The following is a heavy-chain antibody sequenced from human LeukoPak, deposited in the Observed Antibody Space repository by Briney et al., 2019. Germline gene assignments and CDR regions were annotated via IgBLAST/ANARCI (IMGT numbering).Heavy chain of an antibody. D-gene: IGHD3-10*01. CDR2: ISYDGSNK. CDR1: GFTVSSNY. V-gene: IGHV3-30*18. J-gene: IGHJ5*02. CDR3: AKDRSRITMVRGPTFDP. Sequence: GGSLRLSCAASGFTVSSNYMSWVRQAPGKGLEWVAVISYDGSNKYYADSVKGRFTISRDNSKNTLYLQMNSLRAEDTAVYYCAKDRSRITMVRGPTFDPWGQGTLVTVSS.